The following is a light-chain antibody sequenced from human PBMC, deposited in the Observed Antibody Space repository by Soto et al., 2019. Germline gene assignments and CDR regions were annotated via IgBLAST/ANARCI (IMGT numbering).Light chain of an antibody. V-gene: IGKV3-20*01. CDR2: GAS. CDR3: QQYGSSPRT. Sequence: EIVLTQSPGTLSLSPGERATLSCRTSQSVNNRYLAWYQQKPGQAPRLLIYGASSRATDIPDRFSGSGSGTDFTLTISRLEPEDFAVYYCQQYGSSPRTYGQGTKVEIK. J-gene: IGKJ1*01. CDR1: QSVNNRY.